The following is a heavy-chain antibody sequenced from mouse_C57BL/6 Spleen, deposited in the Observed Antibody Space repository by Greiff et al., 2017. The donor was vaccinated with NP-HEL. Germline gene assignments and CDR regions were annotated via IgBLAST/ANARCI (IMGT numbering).Heavy chain of an antibody. V-gene: IGHV1-4*01. CDR2: INPSSGYT. Sequence: QVQLQQSGAELARPGASVKMSCKASGYTFTSYTMHWVKQRPGQGLEWIGYINPSSGYTKYNQKFKDQATLTADKSSSTAYMQLSSLTSEDSAVYYCARSEHYSNPDYWGQGTTLTVSS. CDR3: ARSEHYSNPDY. D-gene: IGHD2-5*01. J-gene: IGHJ2*01. CDR1: GYTFTSYT.